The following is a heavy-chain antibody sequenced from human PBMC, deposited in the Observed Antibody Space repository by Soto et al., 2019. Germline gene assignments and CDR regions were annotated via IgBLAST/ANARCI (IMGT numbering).Heavy chain of an antibody. CDR1: GDSISSGGFP. J-gene: IGHJ6*02. CDR3: ARDSEAMSSFALDV. CDR2: VYRTGAT. D-gene: IGHD3-10*01. Sequence: QLQLQESGSGLVETAQTLSLTCIVSGDSISSGGFPWTWIRQSTGKGLEWLGYVYRTGATSYNPSLERRASISVDTSRNQSLLKLMSVTPADSAVYFCARDSEAMSSFALDVWGRGTAVTVSS. V-gene: IGHV4-30-2*06.